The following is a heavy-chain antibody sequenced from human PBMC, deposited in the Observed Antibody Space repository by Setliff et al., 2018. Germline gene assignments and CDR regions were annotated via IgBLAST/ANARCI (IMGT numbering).Heavy chain of an antibody. J-gene: IGHJ4*02. Sequence: SETLSLTCAVSGYSISSGFSWVWIRQSPGKGLEWIGRILFSGDTYYAQKLHDRVTLTTDTSTSTAYMELRSLGTDDTAVYYCSRLVRYCTTTTCQRASGGEFWGQGTLVTVSS. CDR3: SRLVRYCTTTTCQRASGGEF. D-gene: IGHD2-2*01. V-gene: IGHV4-38-2*01. CDR2: ILFSGDT. CDR1: GYSISSGFS.